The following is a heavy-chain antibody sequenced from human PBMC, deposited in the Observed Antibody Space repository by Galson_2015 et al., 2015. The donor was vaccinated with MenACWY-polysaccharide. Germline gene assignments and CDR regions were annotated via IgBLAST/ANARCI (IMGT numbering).Heavy chain of an antibody. Sequence: SLRLSCAASGFAFSSFALHWVRQAPGKGLEWVAVISYDGSQTNYADSVKGQFSISRDNSKNTLFLQVNSLRPEDTAVYYCARARGAPGAFDYWGQGTLVTVSS. V-gene: IGHV3-30-3*01. CDR2: ISYDGSQT. CDR1: GFAFSSFA. CDR3: ARARGAPGAFDY. D-gene: IGHD3-10*01. J-gene: IGHJ4*02.